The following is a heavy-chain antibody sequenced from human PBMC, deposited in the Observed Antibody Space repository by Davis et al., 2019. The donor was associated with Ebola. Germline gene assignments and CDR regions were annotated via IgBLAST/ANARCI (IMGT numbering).Heavy chain of an antibody. CDR3: ARHGAYCSGGSCYSDYYYYGMDV. Sequence: KVSCKGSGYSFTSYWISWVRQMPGKGLEWMGIIYPGDSDTRYSPSFQGQVTISADKSISTAYLQWSSLKASDTAMYYCARHGAYCSGGSCYSDYYYYGMDVWGQGTTVTVSS. V-gene: IGHV5-51*01. D-gene: IGHD2-15*01. CDR2: IYPGDSDT. J-gene: IGHJ6*02. CDR1: GYSFTSYW.